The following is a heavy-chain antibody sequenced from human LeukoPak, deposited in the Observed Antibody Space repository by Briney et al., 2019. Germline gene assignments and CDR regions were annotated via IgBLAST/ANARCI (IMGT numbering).Heavy chain of an antibody. Sequence: GGSLRLSCAASGFTFSSYAMSWVRQAPGKGLEWVSIINKSGGSTNYADSVKGRFTISRDNSENTLYLQVNSLRAEDTAVYYCARAPGRFLQDYYMDVWGKGTTVTVSS. J-gene: IGHJ6*03. CDR3: ARAPGRFLQDYYMDV. V-gene: IGHV3-23*01. CDR2: INKSGGST. CDR1: GFTFSSYA. D-gene: IGHD3-3*01.